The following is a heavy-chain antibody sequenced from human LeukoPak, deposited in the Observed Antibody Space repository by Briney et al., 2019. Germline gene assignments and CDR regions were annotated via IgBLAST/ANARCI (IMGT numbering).Heavy chain of an antibody. Sequence: SETLSLTCTVSGGSISSYYWSWIRQPPGKGLEWIGYIYYSGSTNYNPSLKSRVTISVDTSKNQFSLKLSSVTAADTAVYYCARETSQRGAHYMDVWGKGTTVPISS. CDR2: IYYSGST. CDR3: ARETSQRGAHYMDV. D-gene: IGHD3-16*01. CDR1: GGSISSYY. J-gene: IGHJ6*03. V-gene: IGHV4-59*01.